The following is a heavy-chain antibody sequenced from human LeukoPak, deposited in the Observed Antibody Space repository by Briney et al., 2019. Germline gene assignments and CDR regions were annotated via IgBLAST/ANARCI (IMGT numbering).Heavy chain of an antibody. J-gene: IGHJ5*02. Sequence: GASVKVSCKASGDTFSTFAISWVRQAPGLGLEWMGDIIPIFGAPNYAQKFQDRVTITADESTSTAYMELSSLGSDDTAIYYCARDRNYDILTGFDNWFDPWGQGTLVTVSS. CDR1: GDTFSTFA. V-gene: IGHV1-69*13. CDR3: ARDRNYDILTGFDNWFDP. D-gene: IGHD3-9*01. CDR2: IIPIFGAP.